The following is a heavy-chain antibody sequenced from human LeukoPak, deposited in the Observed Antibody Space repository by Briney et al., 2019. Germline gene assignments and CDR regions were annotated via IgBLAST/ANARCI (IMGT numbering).Heavy chain of an antibody. Sequence: SETLSLTCTVFGSMSNHFWSWIRQPPGKGLEWIGYIYDSGATDYNPSLKSRVTMSVDTSANQFSLKLSSVTTADTAVYYCATRPAGNTRAAIFDFWSRGTLVTVSS. D-gene: IGHD6-6*01. CDR1: GSMSNHF. J-gene: IGHJ5*01. V-gene: IGHV4-59*11. CDR3: ATRPAGNTRAAIFDF. CDR2: IYDSGAT.